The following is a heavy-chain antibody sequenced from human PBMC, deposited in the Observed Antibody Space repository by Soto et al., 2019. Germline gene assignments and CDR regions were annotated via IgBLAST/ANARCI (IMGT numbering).Heavy chain of an antibody. Sequence: QVQLVQSGAEEKKPGASVKVSCKASGYTFTSYAMHWVRQAPGQRLEWMGWINAGNGNTKYSQKFQGRVTITRDTSASTAYMELSSLRSEDTAVYYCARGGSGSHWFYYYYGMDVWGQGTTVTVSS. J-gene: IGHJ6*02. D-gene: IGHD3-10*01. V-gene: IGHV1-3*05. CDR3: ARGGSGSHWFYYYYGMDV. CDR2: INAGNGNT. CDR1: GYTFTSYA.